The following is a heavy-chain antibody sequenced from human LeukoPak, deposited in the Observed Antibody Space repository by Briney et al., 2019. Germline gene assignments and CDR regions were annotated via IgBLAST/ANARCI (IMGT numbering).Heavy chain of an antibody. Sequence: SETLSLTCTVSGGSISSYYWSWIRQPAGKGLEWIGRIYTSGSTYYNPSLKNRVTISVDTPKNQFSLKLSSVTAADTAVYHCASLRERSYYARGFDYWGRGTLVTVSS. CDR2: IYTSGST. D-gene: IGHD1-26*01. CDR1: GGSISSYY. CDR3: ASLRERSYYARGFDY. V-gene: IGHV4-4*07. J-gene: IGHJ4*02.